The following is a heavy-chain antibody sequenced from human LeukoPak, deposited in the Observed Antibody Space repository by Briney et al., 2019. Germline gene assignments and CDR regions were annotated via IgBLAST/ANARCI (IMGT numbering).Heavy chain of an antibody. CDR1: GFIFSNYE. J-gene: IGHJ4*02. CDR2: ITRSGTTI. V-gene: IGHV3-48*03. Sequence: GGSLRLSCAASGFIFSNYEMNWVRQAPGRGLEWVSYITRSGTTIYYADSVKGRFTISRDNAKNLLLLHMNSLRAEDTAVYYCARDLSDFWSGYQTFDYWGQGTLVTVSS. D-gene: IGHD3-3*01. CDR3: ARDLSDFWSGYQTFDY.